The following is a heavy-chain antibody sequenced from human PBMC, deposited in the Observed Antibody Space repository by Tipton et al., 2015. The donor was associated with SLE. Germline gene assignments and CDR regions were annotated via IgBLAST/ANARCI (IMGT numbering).Heavy chain of an antibody. Sequence: TLSLTCTVSGYSISSGYYWGWIRQPPGKGLEWIGRIYHSGSTYYNQSLKSRVTISVDTPKNHFSLKLSSVTAADTAVYYCARATNAEGILGYCGQGTLVTVSS. J-gene: IGHJ4*02. CDR1: GYSISSGYY. D-gene: IGHD6-13*01. V-gene: IGHV4-38-2*02. CDR3: ARATNAEGILGY. CDR2: IYHSGST.